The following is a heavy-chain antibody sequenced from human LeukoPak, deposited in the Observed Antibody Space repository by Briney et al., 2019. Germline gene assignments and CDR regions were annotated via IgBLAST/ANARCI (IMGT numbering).Heavy chain of an antibody. V-gene: IGHV3-15*01. CDR3: TTDLGYYDSSGYYPLGY. Sequence: GRSLRLSCAASGCTFSSYAMHWVRQAPGKGLERVGRIKSKTDGGTTDYAAPVKGRFTISRDDSKNTLYLQMNSLKTEDTAVYYCTTDLGYYDSSGYYPLGYWGQGTLVTVSS. CDR1: GCTFSSYA. J-gene: IGHJ4*02. D-gene: IGHD3-22*01. CDR2: IKSKTDGGTT.